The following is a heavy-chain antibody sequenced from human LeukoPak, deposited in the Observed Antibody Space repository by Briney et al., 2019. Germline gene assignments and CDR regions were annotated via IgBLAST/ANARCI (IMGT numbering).Heavy chain of an antibody. CDR2: IVVGSGNT. J-gene: IGHJ4*02. V-gene: IGHV1-58*01. CDR3: AADKGIVVVPAAPGGDY. D-gene: IGHD2-2*01. CDR1: GFTFTSSA. Sequence: ASVKVSCKASGFTFTSSAVQWVRQARGQRLEWIGWIVVGSGNTNYAQKFQERVTITRDMSTSTAYMELSSLRSEDAAVYYCAADKGIVVVPAAPGGDYWGQGTLVTVSS.